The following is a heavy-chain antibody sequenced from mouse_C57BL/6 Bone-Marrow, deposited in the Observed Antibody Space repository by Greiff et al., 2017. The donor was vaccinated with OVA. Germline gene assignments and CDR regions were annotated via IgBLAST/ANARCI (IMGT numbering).Heavy chain of an antibody. D-gene: IGHD1-1*01. J-gene: IGHJ2*01. CDR1: GYTFTSYW. CDR3: AREGLLLRLDY. CDR2: IDPSDSYT. Sequence: QVHVKQPGAELVRPGTSVKLSCKASGYTFTSYWMHWVKQRPGQGLEWIGVIDPSDSYTNYNHKFKGKATLTVDTSSSTAYMQLSSLTSEDSAVYYCAREGLLLRLDYWGQGTTLTVSS. V-gene: IGHV1-59*01.